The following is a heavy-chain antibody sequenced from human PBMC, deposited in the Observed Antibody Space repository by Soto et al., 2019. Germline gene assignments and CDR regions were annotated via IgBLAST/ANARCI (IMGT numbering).Heavy chain of an antibody. CDR1: GFTFSSYA. V-gene: IGHV3-23*01. CDR3: AKDLWFGELLREVD. CDR2: ISGSGGST. D-gene: IGHD3-10*01. Sequence: GGSLRLSCAASGFTFSSYAMSWVRQAPGKGLEWVSAISGSGGSTYYADSVKGRFTISRDNSKNTLYLQMNSLRAEDTAVYYCAKDLWFGELLREVDWGQGTLVSVSS. J-gene: IGHJ4*02.